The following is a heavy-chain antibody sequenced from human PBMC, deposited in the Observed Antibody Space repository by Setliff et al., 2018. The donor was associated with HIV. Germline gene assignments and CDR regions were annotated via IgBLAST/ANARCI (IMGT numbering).Heavy chain of an antibody. V-gene: IGHV4-34*01. Sequence: SETLSLTCAVYGGSFSNYYWSWIRQTPGAGPEWIGEINHSEITKYNPSLESRVTISLDTSKNQFSLKLTSVTAADTSVYYCARKGVDLYFGVDAFDMWGQGTMVTVSS. D-gene: IGHD3-10*01. J-gene: IGHJ3*02. CDR1: GGSFSNYY. CDR2: INHSEIT. CDR3: ARKGVDLYFGVDAFDM.